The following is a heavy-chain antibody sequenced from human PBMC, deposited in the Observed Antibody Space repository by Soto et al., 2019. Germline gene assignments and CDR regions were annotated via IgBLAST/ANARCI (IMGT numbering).Heavy chain of an antibody. D-gene: IGHD3-9*01. CDR1: GNTLTGYY. CDR2: INPNSGGT. V-gene: IGHV1-2*02. J-gene: IGHJ3*02. CDR3: ARDSSYDVLTGYSRNAFNI. Sequence: QVQLVQSGAEVKKPGASVKVSCKASGNTLTGYYMHWVRQAPGQGLEWMGWINPNSGGTNYAQKFQGRVTVTRDTSITTAYMELSRLISDDTAVYYCARDSSYDVLTGYSRNAFNIWGQGTMVTVSS.